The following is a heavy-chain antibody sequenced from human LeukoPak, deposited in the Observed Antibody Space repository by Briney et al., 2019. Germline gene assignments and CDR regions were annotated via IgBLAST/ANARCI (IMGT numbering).Heavy chain of an antibody. V-gene: IGHV3-7*04. CDR2: IKQDGSEK. Sequence: GGSLRLSCAASGFTFSSYWMSWVRQAPGKGLEWVANIKQDGSEKYYVDSVKGRFTISRDNAKNSLYLQMNSLRAEDTAVYYCARAGYSSSWYRNYYYYYIDVWGKGTTVTVSS. CDR1: GFTFSSYW. J-gene: IGHJ6*03. D-gene: IGHD6-13*01. CDR3: ARAGYSSSWYRNYYYYYIDV.